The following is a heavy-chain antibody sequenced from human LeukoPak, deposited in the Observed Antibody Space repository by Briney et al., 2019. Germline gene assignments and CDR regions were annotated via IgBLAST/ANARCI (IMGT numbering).Heavy chain of an antibody. CDR3: ARLSRTPVAGRGAFDI. CDR2: IKQDGSEK. D-gene: IGHD6-19*01. V-gene: IGHV3-7*05. Sequence: GGSLRLSCAASGFTFSSYWMSWVRQAPGKGLEWVANIKQDGSEKYYVDSVKGRFTISRDNAKNSLYLQMNSLRAEDTAVYYCARLSRTPVAGRGAFDIWGQGTMVTVSS. CDR1: GFTFSSYW. J-gene: IGHJ3*02.